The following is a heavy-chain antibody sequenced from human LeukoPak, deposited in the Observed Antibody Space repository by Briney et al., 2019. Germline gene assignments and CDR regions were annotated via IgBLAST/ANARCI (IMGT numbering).Heavy chain of an antibody. CDR2: MNPNSGNT. V-gene: IGHV1-8*01. Sequence: ASVKVSCKASGYTFTSYDINWVRQATGQGLEWMGWMNPNSGNTGYAQKFQGRVTMTRNTSISTAYMELSSLRSEDTAVYYCARGVLRFLEWSSDYGMDVWGQGTTATVSS. J-gene: IGHJ6*02. D-gene: IGHD3-3*01. CDR1: GYTFTSYD. CDR3: ARGVLRFLEWSSDYGMDV.